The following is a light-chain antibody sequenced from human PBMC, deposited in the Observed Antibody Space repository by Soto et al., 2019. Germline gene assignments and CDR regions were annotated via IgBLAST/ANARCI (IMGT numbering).Light chain of an antibody. Sequence: IQMTQSPSTLSASVGDRVTITCRASQSISSWLAWYQQKPGKAPNLLIYKASSLESGVPSRFSGSGSGTEFTLTVSSRQPDDFATYYCQQYDSYPLTFGGGTKWISN. CDR2: KAS. CDR1: QSISSW. J-gene: IGKJ4*01. V-gene: IGKV1-5*03. CDR3: QQYDSYPLT.